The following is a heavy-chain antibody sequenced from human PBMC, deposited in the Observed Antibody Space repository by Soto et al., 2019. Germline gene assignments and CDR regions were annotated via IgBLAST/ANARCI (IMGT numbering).Heavy chain of an antibody. D-gene: IGHD3-22*01. J-gene: IGHJ3*02. Sequence: PGGSLRLSCAASGFTFSSYAMHWVRQAPGKGLEWVAVISYDGSNKYYADSVKGRSTISGDNSKNTLYLQMNSLRAEDTAVYYCARSLITMIVELGAFDIWGQGTMVTVSS. CDR3: ARSLITMIVELGAFDI. CDR1: GFTFSSYA. V-gene: IGHV3-30-3*01. CDR2: ISYDGSNK.